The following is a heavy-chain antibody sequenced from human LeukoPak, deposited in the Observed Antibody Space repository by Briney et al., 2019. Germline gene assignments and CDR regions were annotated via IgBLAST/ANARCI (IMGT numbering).Heavy chain of an antibody. J-gene: IGHJ5*02. D-gene: IGHD3-9*01. CDR3: ARTRVYYDILTVYISNGNWFDP. Sequence: SVKVSCKTSGVTFSSYAISWVRQAPGQGLEWMGGIIPMFGTANYAQKFQGRVTITADKSTSTAFMELSSLRSDDTAMYYCARTRVYYDILTVYISNGNWFDPWGQETLVTVSS. CDR1: GVTFSSYA. CDR2: IIPMFGTA. V-gene: IGHV1-69*06.